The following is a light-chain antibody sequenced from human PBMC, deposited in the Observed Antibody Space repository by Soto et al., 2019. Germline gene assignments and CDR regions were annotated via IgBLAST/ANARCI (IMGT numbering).Light chain of an antibody. J-gene: IGLJ1*01. CDR3: CSNADGSTYV. V-gene: IGLV2-23*01. CDR1: SSDVGSHKL. CDR2: EAT. Sequence: QSALTQPASVSGSPGQSITISCTGTSSDVGSHKLVSWYQQYPGKAPELIIFEATKRPSGVPNRFSGSKSGSTASLTLSGLQAEDEADYYCCSNADGSTYVFGTGTKLTVL.